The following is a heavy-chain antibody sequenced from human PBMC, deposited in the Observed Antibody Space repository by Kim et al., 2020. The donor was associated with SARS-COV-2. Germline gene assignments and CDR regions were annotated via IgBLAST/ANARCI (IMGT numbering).Heavy chain of an antibody. CDR3: ARGPVLTY. Sequence: DTTYAPEPVKGRFTLARDRSKNTVYLQMNSLRAEDTAVYYCARGPVLTYWGQGTLLTVSS. V-gene: IGHV3-23*01. J-gene: IGHJ4*02. D-gene: IGHD3-16*01. CDR2: DTT.